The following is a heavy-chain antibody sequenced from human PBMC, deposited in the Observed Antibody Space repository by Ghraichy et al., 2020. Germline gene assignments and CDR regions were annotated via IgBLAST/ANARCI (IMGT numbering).Heavy chain of an antibody. CDR1: GYTFTNYG. CDR2: ISAYNGNT. CDR3: ARDRSGRHYYRHWYFDL. Sequence: ASVKVSCKASGYTFTNYGFSWVRQAPGQGLEWMGWISAYNGNTNYAQKFQGRVTLTTDTSTRTAYMELRSLRSDDTAVYYCARDRSGRHYYRHWYFDLWARGTLVTVSS. J-gene: IGHJ2*01. V-gene: IGHV1-18*01. D-gene: IGHD3-22*01.